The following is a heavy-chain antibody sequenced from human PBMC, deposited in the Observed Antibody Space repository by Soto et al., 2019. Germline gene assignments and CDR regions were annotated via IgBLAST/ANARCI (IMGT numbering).Heavy chain of an antibody. D-gene: IGHD6-19*01. J-gene: IGHJ6*02. CDR3: ARVVATVAGPYGMDF. CDR1: GYTFTSYV. V-gene: IGHV1-18*01. CDR2: ISAYNGNT. Sequence: QVQLVQSGAEVKKPGASVKVSCRASGYTFTSYVISWVRQAPAQGLEWMGWISAYNGNTNFAQKLQGRVTMTTDTSSSTADMVLRSLRSDDTAVYYCARVVATVAGPYGMDFWGRGTAVTVSS.